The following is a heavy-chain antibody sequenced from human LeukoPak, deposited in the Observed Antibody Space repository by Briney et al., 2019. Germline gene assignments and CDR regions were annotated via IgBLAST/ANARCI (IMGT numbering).Heavy chain of an antibody. CDR1: GGSFSGYY. J-gene: IGHJ4*02. Sequence: PSETLSLTCAVYGGSFSGYYWSWIRQPPGKGLEWIGEINHSGSTNYNPSLKSRVTISVDTSKNQFSLKLSSVTAADTAVYYCARGWPGAGVGIAVTIFDYWGQGTLVTVSS. CDR3: ARGWPGAGVGIAVTIFDY. V-gene: IGHV4-34*01. CDR2: INHSGST. D-gene: IGHD6-19*01.